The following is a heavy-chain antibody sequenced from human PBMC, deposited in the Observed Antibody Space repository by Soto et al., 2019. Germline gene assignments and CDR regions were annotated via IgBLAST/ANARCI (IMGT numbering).Heavy chain of an antibody. CDR3: ARVMYYYDSSGYPSQYYFDY. CDR2: ISAYNGNT. V-gene: IGHV1-18*01. D-gene: IGHD3-22*01. J-gene: IGHJ4*02. Sequence: ASVKVSCKASGYTFTSYGISWVRQAPGQVLEWMGWISAYNGNTNYAQRLQGRVTMTTDTSTSTAYMELRSLRSDDTAVYYCARVMYYYDSSGYPSQYYFDYWGQGTLVTVSS. CDR1: GYTFTSYG.